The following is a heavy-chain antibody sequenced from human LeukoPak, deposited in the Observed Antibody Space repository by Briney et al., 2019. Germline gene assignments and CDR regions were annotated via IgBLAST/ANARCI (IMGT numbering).Heavy chain of an antibody. Sequence: PGGSLRLSCAASGFTFSTFSLSWVRQAAGKGLEWVSGMSGSGDKIFYADSVKGRFTISRDNSKNTLYLQTNSLRAEDTAVYYCAKANWVSNADAVYWGQGALVTVSP. CDR3: AKANWVSNADAVY. V-gene: IGHV3-23*01. D-gene: IGHD7-27*01. CDR2: MSGSGDKI. CDR1: GFTFSTFS. J-gene: IGHJ4*02.